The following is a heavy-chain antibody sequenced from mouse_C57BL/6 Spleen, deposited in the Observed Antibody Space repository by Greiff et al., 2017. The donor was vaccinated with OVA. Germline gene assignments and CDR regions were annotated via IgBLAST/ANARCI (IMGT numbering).Heavy chain of an antibody. V-gene: IGHV1-69*01. CDR3: ARPDYTSYYAMDY. D-gene: IGHD2-12*01. Sequence: QVQLQQPGAELVMPGASVKLSCKASGYTFTSYWMHWVKQRPGQGLEWIGEIDPSDSYTNYNQKFKGKSTLTVDKSSSTAYMQLSSLTSEDSAVYYCARPDYTSYYAMDYWGQGTSVTVSS. CDR2: IDPSDSYT. J-gene: IGHJ4*01. CDR1: GYTFTSYW.